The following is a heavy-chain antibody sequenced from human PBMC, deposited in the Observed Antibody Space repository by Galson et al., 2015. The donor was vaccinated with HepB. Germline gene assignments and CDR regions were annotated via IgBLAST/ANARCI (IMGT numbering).Heavy chain of an antibody. D-gene: IGHD3-22*01. V-gene: IGHV3-30*04. J-gene: IGHJ4*02. CDR1: GFTFSSYA. Sequence: SLRLSCAASGFTFSSYAMHWVRQAPGKGLEWVAVISYDGSNKYYADSVKGRFTISRDNSKNTLYLQMNSLRAEDTAVYYCARDTRYYYDSSPPDYWGQGTLVTVSS. CDR2: ISYDGSNK. CDR3: ARDTRYYYDSSPPDY.